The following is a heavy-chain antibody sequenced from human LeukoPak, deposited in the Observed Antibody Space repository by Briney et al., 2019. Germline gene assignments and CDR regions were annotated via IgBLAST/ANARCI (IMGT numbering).Heavy chain of an antibody. CDR3: ARSGGSSWYVSMYY. CDR2: IIPILRIP. D-gene: IGHD6-13*01. J-gene: IGHJ4*02. V-gene: IGHV1-69*04. CDR1: GGTFNNYA. Sequence: GASVKVSCKTSGGTFNNYAISWVRQAPGQGLEWMGRIIPILRIPDYAQNFQVRVTISADKSTSTAYLELSSLKSEDTAVYYCARSGGSSWYVSMYYWGQGTLVTVSS.